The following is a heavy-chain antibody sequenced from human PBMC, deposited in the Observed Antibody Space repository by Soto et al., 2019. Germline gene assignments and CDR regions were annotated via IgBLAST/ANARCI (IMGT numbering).Heavy chain of an antibody. CDR3: ARASRCKSEYECFAWLDF. V-gene: IGHV4-4*07. D-gene: IGHD6-6*01. CDR1: GGSISSLY. J-gene: IGHJ4*02. CDR2: IFPSGDS. Sequence: QVLLQESGPGLVKPSETLSLTCTVSGGSISSLYWAWIRQPAGKGLEWIGRIFPSGDSNYNRSLTSRVSMSLDTSKNQFSRTVSSVTAADTAVYYCARASRCKSEYECFAWLDFWGQGILVTVSS.